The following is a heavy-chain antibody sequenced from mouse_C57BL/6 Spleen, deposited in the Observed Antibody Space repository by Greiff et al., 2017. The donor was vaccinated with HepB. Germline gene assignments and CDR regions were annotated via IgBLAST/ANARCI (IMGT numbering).Heavy chain of an antibody. J-gene: IGHJ2*01. CDR2: ISSGSSTI. Sequence: EVMLVESGGGLVKPGGSLKLSCAASGFTFSDYGMHWVRQAPEKGLEWVAYISSGSSTIYYADTVKGRFTISRDNAKNTLFLQMTSLRSADTAMYYCARRPYGSSSLFDYWGQGTTRTVAS. D-gene: IGHD1-1*01. V-gene: IGHV5-17*01. CDR3: ARRPYGSSSLFDY. CDR1: GFTFSDYG.